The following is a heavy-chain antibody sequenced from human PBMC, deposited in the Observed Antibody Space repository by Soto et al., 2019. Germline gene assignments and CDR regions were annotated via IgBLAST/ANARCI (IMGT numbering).Heavy chain of an antibody. D-gene: IGHD5-12*01. CDR3: AKDRRGIVATIWGPYYYYYGMDV. Sequence: GGSLRLSCAASGFTFSSYGMHWVRQAPGKGLEWVAVISYDGSNKYYADSVKGRFTISRDNSKNTLYLQMNSLRAEDTAVYYCAKDRRGIVATIWGPYYYYYGMDVWGQGTTVTVSS. J-gene: IGHJ6*02. CDR2: ISYDGSNK. CDR1: GFTFSSYG. V-gene: IGHV3-30*18.